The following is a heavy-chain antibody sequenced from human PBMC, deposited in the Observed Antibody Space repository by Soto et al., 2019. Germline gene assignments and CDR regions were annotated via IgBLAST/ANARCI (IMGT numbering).Heavy chain of an antibody. CDR1: GFTFSGSA. CDR3: ALCYYDSSGYYLNYFDY. Sequence: GGSLRLSCAASGFTFSGSAMHWVRQASGKGLDWVGRIRSKANSYATAYAASVKGRFTISRDDSKNTAYLQMNSLKTEDTAVYYCALCYYDSSGYYLNYFDYWGQGTLVTVSS. CDR2: IRSKANSYAT. D-gene: IGHD3-22*01. V-gene: IGHV3-73*01. J-gene: IGHJ4*02.